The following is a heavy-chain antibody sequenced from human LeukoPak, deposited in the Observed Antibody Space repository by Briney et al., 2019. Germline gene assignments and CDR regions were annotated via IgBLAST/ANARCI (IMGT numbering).Heavy chain of an antibody. CDR1: GASIRSYF. CDR2: VYDNDIS. D-gene: IGHD5-12*01. Sequence: SETLSLTCSVSGASIRSYFWSWIRQSPGKGLEWIGYVYDNDISNFNPSLESRVTILVDRSKGQFSLKLRSVTAADTAVYYCARGLVLATDDAFDIWGPGTMVTVPS. J-gene: IGHJ3*02. CDR3: ARGLVLATDDAFDI. V-gene: IGHV4-59*01.